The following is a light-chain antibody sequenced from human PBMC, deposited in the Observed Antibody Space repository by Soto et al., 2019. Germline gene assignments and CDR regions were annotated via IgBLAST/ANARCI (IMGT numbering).Light chain of an antibody. CDR1: KDIKDW. J-gene: IGKJ2*03. V-gene: IGKV1-12*01. CDR2: GAS. Sequence: IHMTQSPSFLSASVGDMITITCRAIKDIKDWLAWYQQKPGKAPKLLIYGASSLQSGVPPRCSGSGSETNFTHTISSLQPEDFAAYYGQQIDSFPYSFGQGTNLDIK. CDR3: QQIDSFPYS.